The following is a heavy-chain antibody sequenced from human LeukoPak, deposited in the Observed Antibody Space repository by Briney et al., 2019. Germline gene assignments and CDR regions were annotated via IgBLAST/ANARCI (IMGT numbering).Heavy chain of an antibody. Sequence: RASVKVSCKASGYTFTGYYMHWVRQAPGQGLEWMGWIDPNSGDTNYAQKFQGRVTMTRDTSINTAYMELSRLRSDDTAVYYCARDGYKVQDNWFDPWGQGTLVTVSS. V-gene: IGHV1-2*02. CDR1: GYTFTGYY. CDR3: ARDGYKVQDNWFDP. D-gene: IGHD5-24*01. J-gene: IGHJ5*02. CDR2: IDPNSGDT.